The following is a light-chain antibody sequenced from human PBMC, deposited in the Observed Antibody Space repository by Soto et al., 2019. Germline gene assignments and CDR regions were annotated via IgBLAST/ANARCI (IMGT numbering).Light chain of an antibody. V-gene: IGKV2-30*01. CDR2: QIS. J-gene: IGKJ2*01. CDR3: MQGSHWPPT. Sequence: DAVLTQSPLSLPVTLGQPASISCRSSQSLVSRGGYTHLNWFQQRPGHSPRRLIYQISKRDSGVQDRFSGSGSGTAFTLKNSRVEAEDVGVYYCMQGSHWPPTLSQGTKLEIK. CDR1: QSLVSRGGYTH.